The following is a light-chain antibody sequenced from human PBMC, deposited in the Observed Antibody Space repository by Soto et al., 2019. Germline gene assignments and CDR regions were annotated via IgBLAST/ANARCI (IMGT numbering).Light chain of an antibody. CDR1: SSDIGGYNY. V-gene: IGLV2-14*01. Sequence: QSALTQPASVSGSPGQSITISCTGTSSDIGGYNYVSWYKHHPGKAPKLMIYEVSNRPSGVFNRFAGSKSGNTASLTISGLLAEDEADYYCSSYTSSSTLVFGGGTKLPVL. CDR2: EVS. CDR3: SSYTSSSTLV. J-gene: IGLJ2*01.